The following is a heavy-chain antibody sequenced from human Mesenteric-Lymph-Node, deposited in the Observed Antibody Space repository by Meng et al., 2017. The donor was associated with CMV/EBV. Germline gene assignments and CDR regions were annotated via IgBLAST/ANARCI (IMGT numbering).Heavy chain of an antibody. CDR3: ARGSRVLRFLEWLLWDY. CDR2: INPNSGGT. CDR1: GYTFTGYY. V-gene: IGHV1-2*02. J-gene: IGHJ4*02. D-gene: IGHD3-3*01. Sequence: ASVKVSCKASGYTFTGYYMHWVRQAPGQGLEWMGWINPNSGGTNYAQKFQGRVTMTRDTSISTAYMELSRLRSEDTAVYYCARGSRVLRFLEWLLWDYWGQGTLVTVSS.